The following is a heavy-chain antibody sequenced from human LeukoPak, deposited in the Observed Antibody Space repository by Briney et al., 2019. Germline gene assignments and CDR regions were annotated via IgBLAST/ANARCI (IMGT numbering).Heavy chain of an antibody. CDR1: GGSTSSYQ. CDR3: ASTAVAGIFNY. J-gene: IGHJ4*02. D-gene: IGHD6-19*01. CDR2: IYPSESA. V-gene: IGHV4-4*07. Sequence: SETLSLTCTVSGGSTSSYQWSWIRQPAGKGLEWIGRIYPSESANYSPSLKSRVTMSVDTSKKQFSLKVRSVTAADTAVYYCASTAVAGIFNYWGQGTLVTVSS.